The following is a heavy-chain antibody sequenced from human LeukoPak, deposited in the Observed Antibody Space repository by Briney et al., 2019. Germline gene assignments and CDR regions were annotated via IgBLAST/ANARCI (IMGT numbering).Heavy chain of an antibody. D-gene: IGHD3-22*01. CDR2: ISSSSSYI. J-gene: IGHJ6*02. V-gene: IGHV3-21*01. CDR3: ARDKRYYYDSSGYYYG. Sequence: PGGSLRLSCAASGFTFSSYSMNWVRQAPGKGLEWVSSISSSSSYIYYADSVKGRFTISRDNAKNSPYLQMNSLRAEDTAVYYCARDKRYYYDSSGYYYGWGQGTTVTVSS. CDR1: GFTFSSYS.